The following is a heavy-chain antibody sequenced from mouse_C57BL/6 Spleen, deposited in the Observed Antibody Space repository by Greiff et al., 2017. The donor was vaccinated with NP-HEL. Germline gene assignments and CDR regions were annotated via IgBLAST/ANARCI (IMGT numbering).Heavy chain of an antibody. D-gene: IGHD1-1*01. CDR2: IYPGSGNT. J-gene: IGHJ2*01. V-gene: IGHV1-76*01. Sequence: VQRVESGAELVRPGASVKLSCKASGYTFTDYYINWVKQRPGQGLEWIARIYPGSGNTYYNEKFKGKATLTAEKSSSTAYMQLSSLTSEDSAVYFCARDWYYYGSSYFDYWGQGTTLTVSS. CDR3: ARDWYYYGSSYFDY. CDR1: GYTFTDYY.